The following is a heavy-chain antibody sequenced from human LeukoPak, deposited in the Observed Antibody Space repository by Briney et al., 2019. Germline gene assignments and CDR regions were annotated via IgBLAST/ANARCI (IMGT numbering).Heavy chain of an antibody. D-gene: IGHD6-19*01. Sequence: GASVTVSFTCSGYTFTSYDFNWVRQAHGPGLEWMGWMNPNSGNTGYAQKFQGRVTMTRNTSISTAYMELSSLRSEDTAVYYCARGPRAVAGTIVYWGQGTLVTVSS. J-gene: IGHJ4*02. CDR3: ARGPRAVAGTIVY. CDR2: MNPNSGNT. V-gene: IGHV1-8*01. CDR1: GYTFTSYD.